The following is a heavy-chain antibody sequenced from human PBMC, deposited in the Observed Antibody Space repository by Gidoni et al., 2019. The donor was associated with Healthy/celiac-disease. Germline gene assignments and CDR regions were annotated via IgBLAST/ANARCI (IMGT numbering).Heavy chain of an antibody. CDR1: GFTFSSYG. CDR2: IGYDGSNK. J-gene: IGHJ4*02. Sequence: QVQLVESGVGVVQPGRSLRLSCAASGFTFSSYGMHWVRQAPGKGLEWVAVIGYDGSNKYYADSVKGRFTISRDNSKNTLYLQMNSLRAEDTAVYYCAREVDSSGWPSFDYWGQGTLVTVSS. D-gene: IGHD6-19*01. V-gene: IGHV3-33*01. CDR3: AREVDSSGWPSFDY.